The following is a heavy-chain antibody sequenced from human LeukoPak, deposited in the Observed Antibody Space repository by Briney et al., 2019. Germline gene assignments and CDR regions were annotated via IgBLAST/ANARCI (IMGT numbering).Heavy chain of an antibody. V-gene: IGHV4-59*01. D-gene: IGHD3-9*01. J-gene: IGHJ4*02. CDR1: GGSISRYY. CDR3: ARDFDPFDY. Sequence: PSETLSLTCTVYGGSISRYYWSWIRQSPGKGLEWIGYIFYTGTTKYNPSLKSRVTISVDTSNNQFSLKLTSVTAADTAVYYCARDFDPFDYWGQGTQVTVSS. CDR2: IFYTGTT.